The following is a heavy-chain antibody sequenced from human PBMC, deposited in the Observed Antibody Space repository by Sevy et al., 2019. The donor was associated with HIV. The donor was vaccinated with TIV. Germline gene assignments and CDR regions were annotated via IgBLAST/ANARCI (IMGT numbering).Heavy chain of an antibody. J-gene: IGHJ5*02. CDR1: GYTFSSYR. CDR3: ARAYCSGGRCYSLAS. Sequence: ASVKVSCKASGYTFSSYRITWVRQAPGQGPEWIGWISALNGDTNYAQKLKGRDTMTTDTSTSTVYMDLRSLRSDDTAVDYCARAYCSGGRCYSLASWGQGTLVTVSS. CDR2: ISALNGDT. D-gene: IGHD2-15*01. V-gene: IGHV1-18*01.